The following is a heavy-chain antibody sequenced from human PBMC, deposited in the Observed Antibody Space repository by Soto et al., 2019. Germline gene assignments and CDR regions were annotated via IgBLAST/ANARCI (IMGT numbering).Heavy chain of an antibody. J-gene: IGHJ4*02. CDR3: AKDRLAGNFDY. CDR2: IIPILGIA. V-gene: IGHV1-69*04. Sequence: SVKVSCKASGGTFSSYTISWVRQAPGQGLEWMGRIIPILGIADSVKGRFTISRDNSKNTLYLQMNGLRVEDTAVYYCAKDRLAGNFDYWGQGTQVTVSS. CDR1: GGTFSSYT.